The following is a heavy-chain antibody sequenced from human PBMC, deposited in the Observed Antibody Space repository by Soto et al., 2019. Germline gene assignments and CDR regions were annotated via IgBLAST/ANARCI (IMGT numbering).Heavy chain of an antibody. J-gene: IGHJ3*02. V-gene: IGHV2-5*02. CDR3: AHRDQTHSDAFDI. CDR1: GFSLSPSEVV. CDR2: IYWDDDK. D-gene: IGHD2-2*01. Sequence: QITLKDPGPTLVKPTQTLTLTCTFSGFSLSPSEVVWGWILQPPEKPLDWLALIYWDDDKRYSPSLKSRLTITKDTSKNQVVLTMTNMDPVDTATYYCAHRDQTHSDAFDIWGQGTMVTVSS.